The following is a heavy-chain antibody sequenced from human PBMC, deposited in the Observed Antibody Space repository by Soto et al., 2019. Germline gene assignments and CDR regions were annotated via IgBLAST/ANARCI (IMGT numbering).Heavy chain of an antibody. CDR1: GHTLTELS. Sequence: ASVKVSCKISGHTLTELSIHWVRQAPGKGLEWMGGFDPEGGEASYAQKSHGRVTVTEDTGTGTAYTALRRLQSHDTAVYYCAAPTKLRGVMITNINLAFWGQGPPVTVSS. D-gene: IGHD3-10*01. CDR3: AAPTKLRGVMITNINLAF. V-gene: IGHV1-24*01. CDR2: FDPEGGEA. J-gene: IGHJ4*02.